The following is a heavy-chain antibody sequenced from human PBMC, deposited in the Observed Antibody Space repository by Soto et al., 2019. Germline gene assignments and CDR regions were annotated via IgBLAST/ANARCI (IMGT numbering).Heavy chain of an antibody. J-gene: IGHJ4*02. CDR2: ISYDGSNK. CDR1: GFTFSSYA. CDR3: ASGYCSSTSCYCSGGSCYMDY. D-gene: IGHD2-2*01. V-gene: IGHV3-30-3*01. Sequence: GGSLRLSCAASGFTFSSYAMHWVRQAPGKGLEWVAVISYDGSNKYYADSGKGRLTISRDNSKNTLFLEMNSLRAEDTAVYYWASGYCSSTSCYCSGGSCYMDYWGQGTLVTVSS.